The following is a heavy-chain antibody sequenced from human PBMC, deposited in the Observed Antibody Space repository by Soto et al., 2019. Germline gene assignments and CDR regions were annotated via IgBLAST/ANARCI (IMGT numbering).Heavy chain of an antibody. Sequence: QVQLVQSGAEVKKPGASVKVSCKASGYTFTSYEINWVRQATGQGLEWMGWMNPNSADTGYAQKFQGRVTMTRNTSISTAYMALSSLRSEDTAVYYCARGELLWFGELLRWGQGTLVTVSS. CDR3: ARGELLWFGELLR. CDR2: MNPNSADT. J-gene: IGHJ4*02. D-gene: IGHD3-10*01. CDR1: GYTFTSYE. V-gene: IGHV1-8*01.